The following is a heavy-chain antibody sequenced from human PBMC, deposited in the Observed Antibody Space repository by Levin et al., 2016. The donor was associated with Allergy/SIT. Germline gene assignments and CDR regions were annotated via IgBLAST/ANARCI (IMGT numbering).Heavy chain of an antibody. V-gene: IGHV3-23*01. CDR2: ISGSGGST. Sequence: GESLKISCAASGFTFSSYAMSWVRQAPGKGLEWVSAISGSGGSTYYADSVKGRFTISRDNSKNTLYLQMNSLRAEDTAVYYCAKDRLPVLVVVAAVFDYWGQGTLVTVSS. D-gene: IGHD2-15*01. CDR1: GFTFSSYA. CDR3: AKDRLPVLVVVAAVFDY. J-gene: IGHJ4*02.